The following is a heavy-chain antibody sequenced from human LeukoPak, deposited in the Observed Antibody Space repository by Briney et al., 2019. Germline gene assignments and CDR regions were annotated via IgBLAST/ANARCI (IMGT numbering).Heavy chain of an antibody. J-gene: IGHJ4*02. CDR1: GYTFKDYS. D-gene: IGHD2-2*01. V-gene: IGHV1-2*02. Sequence: GASVKVSCKASGYTFKDYSIHWVRQAPGQGLEWMGWVNSKTADTKFAQQFQGRVTMTRDTFITTAYMDLSRLKSDDTATYYCVTQQFPGVPGDFWGQGTPVTVSS. CDR3: VTQQFPGVPGDF. CDR2: VNSKTADT.